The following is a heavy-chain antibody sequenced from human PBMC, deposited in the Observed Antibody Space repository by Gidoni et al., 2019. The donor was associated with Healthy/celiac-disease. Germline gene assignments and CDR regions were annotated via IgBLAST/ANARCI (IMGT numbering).Heavy chain of an antibody. V-gene: IGHV3-11*01. Sequence: QVQLVESGGGLVKPGGSLRPSCSAAGFTFSDYFMSWIRQAPGKVLVWVSYISSSGSSIYYADSVKGRFTISRDNAKNSLYLQMNSLRAEDTAVYYCARVVGYYWYFDLWGRGTLVTVSS. D-gene: IGHD2-8*02. CDR2: ISSSGSSI. CDR1: GFTFSDYF. J-gene: IGHJ2*01. CDR3: ARVVGYYWYFDL.